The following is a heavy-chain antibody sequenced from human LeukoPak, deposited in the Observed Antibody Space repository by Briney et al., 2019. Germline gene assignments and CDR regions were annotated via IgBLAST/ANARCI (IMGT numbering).Heavy chain of an antibody. D-gene: IGHD3-16*01. Sequence: PSETLSLTCTVSGGSVSSTTYYWSWIRQPPGKGLEWIASINYSGSTYYNPSLKSRVTISVDTSENQFSLKLSSVTAADTAVYYCARYGGYYFDYWGQGTLVTVSS. J-gene: IGHJ4*02. CDR1: GGSVSSTTYY. CDR2: INYSGST. V-gene: IGHV4-39*01. CDR3: ARYGGYYFDY.